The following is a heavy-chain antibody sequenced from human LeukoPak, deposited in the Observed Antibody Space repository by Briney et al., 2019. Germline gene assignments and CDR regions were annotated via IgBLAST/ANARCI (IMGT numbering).Heavy chain of an antibody. D-gene: IGHD2-15*01. J-gene: IGHJ1*01. CDR2: IIPIFGTA. V-gene: IGHV1-69*05. CDR1: GGTFSSYA. CDR3: ARGAPVVVPSDYGPGYFRH. Sequence: ASVKVSCKASGGTFSSYAISWVRQAPGQGLEWMGGIIPIFGTANYAQKFQGRVTMTRDTSTSAVYMELSSLRSEDTAVYYCARGAPVVVPSDYGPGYFRHWGQGTLVTVSS.